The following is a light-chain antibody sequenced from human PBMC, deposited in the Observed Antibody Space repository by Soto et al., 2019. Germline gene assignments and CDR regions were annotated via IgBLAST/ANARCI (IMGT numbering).Light chain of an antibody. CDR3: QQRSNWPPWT. V-gene: IGKV3-11*01. CDR1: QSVSSY. Sequence: EIVLTQSPATLSVSPGERATLSCRGSQSVSSYLAWYQQKPRQAPRLLIYDASNRATGSPARCSGSGSGTDVTPTISSLEPEDFAVYYCQQRSNWPPWTCGQGTKVDI. J-gene: IGKJ1*01. CDR2: DAS.